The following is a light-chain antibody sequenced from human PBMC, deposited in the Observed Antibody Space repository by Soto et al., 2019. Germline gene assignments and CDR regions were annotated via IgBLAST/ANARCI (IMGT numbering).Light chain of an antibody. J-gene: IGLJ2*01. CDR2: SNN. CDR1: SSNIGSNT. V-gene: IGLV1-44*01. Sequence: QSVLTQPPSASGTPGQRVTISCSGSSSNIGSNTVNWYQRLPGTAPKLVIYSNNQRPSGVPDRFSGSKSGTSASLAISGLQSEDEADYYCVAWDDSLNGYVVFGGGTKVTVL. CDR3: VAWDDSLNGYVV.